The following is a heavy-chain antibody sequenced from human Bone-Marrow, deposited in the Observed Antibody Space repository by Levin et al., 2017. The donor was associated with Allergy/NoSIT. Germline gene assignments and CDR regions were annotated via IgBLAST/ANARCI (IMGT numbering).Heavy chain of an antibody. CDR2: ISANGGST. CDR3: VKRYGGFFSDAFDL. J-gene: IGHJ3*01. D-gene: IGHD5-12*01. CDR1: GFTFQSYA. Sequence: GGSLRLSCVASGFTFQSYAMSWVRQVPGGGLDWVSVISANGGSTDYGDSVKGRFTISRDNSKNTMYLQMDTLRAEDTALYFCVKRYGGFFSDAFDLWGQGTKVTVSS. V-gene: IGHV3-23*01.